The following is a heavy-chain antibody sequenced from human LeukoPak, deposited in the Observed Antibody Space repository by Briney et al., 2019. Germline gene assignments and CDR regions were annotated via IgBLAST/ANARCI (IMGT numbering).Heavy chain of an antibody. CDR1: GYSFTSYW. CDR2: IYPGDSDT. Sequence: GESLKISCKGSGYSFTSYWIGWVRQMPGKGLEWMGIIYPGDSDTRNNPPFQGQVTISADKSITTAYLQWSSLKASDTAMYYCARLGAGSGTYLSAFDIWGQGTMVTVSS. V-gene: IGHV5-51*01. D-gene: IGHD3-10*01. CDR3: ARLGAGSGTYLSAFDI. J-gene: IGHJ3*02.